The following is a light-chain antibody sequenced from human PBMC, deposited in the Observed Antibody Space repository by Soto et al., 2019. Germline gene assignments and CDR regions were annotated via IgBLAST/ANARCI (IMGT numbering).Light chain of an antibody. CDR2: AAS. Sequence: DIQMTQSPSSLSASVGDRVTITCRASQSSSSYLNWYQQKPGKAPKLLLYAASSLQSGVPSRFSGSGSGTDFAIQISSLQPEDFATYYCQPSYSTPYPFGQGTKLAIK. CDR1: QSSSSY. J-gene: IGKJ2*01. V-gene: IGKV1-39*01. CDR3: QPSYSTPYP.